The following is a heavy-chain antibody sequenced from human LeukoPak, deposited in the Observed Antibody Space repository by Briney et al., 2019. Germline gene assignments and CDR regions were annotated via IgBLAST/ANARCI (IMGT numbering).Heavy chain of an antibody. Sequence: GGSLRLSCASSGFTFSTYSMSWVRRAPGKGLEWVAFIRYDGSNKYYADSVKGRFTISRDNSKNTLYLQMNSLRAEDTAVYYCAKGDVVVPVTLIDYWGQGTLVTVSS. CDR1: GFTFSTYS. J-gene: IGHJ4*02. V-gene: IGHV3-30*02. D-gene: IGHD2-2*01. CDR2: IRYDGSNK. CDR3: AKGDVVVPVTLIDY.